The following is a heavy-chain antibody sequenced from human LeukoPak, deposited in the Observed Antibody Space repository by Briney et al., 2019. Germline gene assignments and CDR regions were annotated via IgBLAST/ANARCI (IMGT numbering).Heavy chain of an antibody. CDR1: GGSISYYY. J-gene: IGHJ6*02. CDR3: ARLYDFWSGYYPN. D-gene: IGHD3-3*01. V-gene: IGHV4-59*01. Sequence: SETLSLTCTVSGGSISYYYWSWIRQPPGKGLEWIGYIYYSGSTNYNPSLKSRVTISVDTSKNQFSLKLSSVTAADTAVYYCARLYDFWSGYYPNWGQGTTVTVSS. CDR2: IYYSGST.